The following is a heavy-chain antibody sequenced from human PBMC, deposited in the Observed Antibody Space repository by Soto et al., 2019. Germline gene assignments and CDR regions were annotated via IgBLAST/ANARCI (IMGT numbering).Heavy chain of an antibody. CDR3: ARVRFGEWGYAMDV. D-gene: IGHD3-10*01. CDR1: GLTFSDCY. J-gene: IGHJ6*02. Sequence: QVQLVESGGGLVKPGGSLRLSCAASGLTFSDCYMNWIRQAPGKGLEWVSYISSSGSSINYAGSVKGRFTISRDNAKNSRYLQMNGLRAEDTAMYYCARVRFGEWGYAMDVWGQGTTVTVSS. V-gene: IGHV3-11*01. CDR2: ISSSGSSI.